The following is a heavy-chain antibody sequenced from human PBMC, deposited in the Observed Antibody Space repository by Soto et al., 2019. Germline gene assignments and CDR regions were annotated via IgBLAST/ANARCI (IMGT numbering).Heavy chain of an antibody. CDR1: GDTFTSYY. CDR3: ARSRSRIAVAGYYYYGMDV. Sequence: ASVKVSFKASGDTFTSYYIHWVRQAPGQGLEWMGIINPSGGTATYAQNFQGRLIMTRDTSTTTVYMELSSLRSEDTAVYYCARSRSRIAVAGYYYYGMDVWGQGTTVTVSS. CDR2: INPSGGTA. J-gene: IGHJ6*02. V-gene: IGHV1-46*01. D-gene: IGHD6-19*01.